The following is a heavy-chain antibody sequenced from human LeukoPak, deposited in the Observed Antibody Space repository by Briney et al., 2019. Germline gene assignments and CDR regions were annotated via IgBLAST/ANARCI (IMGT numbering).Heavy chain of an antibody. CDR1: GFTLSTYG. J-gene: IGHJ3*02. CDR2: ISHDGNSK. Sequence: GGSLRLSCAASGFTLSTYGMHWVRQAPGKGLEWVAMISHDGNSKQYADFAKGRFTISRDNSKNTLYLQMNSLRAEDMAVYYCARIEWERLGRAFDIWGQGTMVTVSS. V-gene: IGHV3-30*03. D-gene: IGHD1-26*01. CDR3: ARIEWERLGRAFDI.